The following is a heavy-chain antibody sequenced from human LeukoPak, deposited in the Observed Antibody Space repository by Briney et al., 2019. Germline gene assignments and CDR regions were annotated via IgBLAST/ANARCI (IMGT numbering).Heavy chain of an antibody. CDR2: INPTNGKT. CDR3: ARDHRTESDGYYFVNELWYFDL. Sequence: ASVKVSCKASGYSFRNYGMHWVRQAPGQRLEWVGWINPTNGKTKYSEKFQGRVTISRDTGASTVYMELSSVRSEDTAVYYCARDHRTESDGYYFVNELWYFDLWGRGTLVTVSS. D-gene: IGHD3-22*01. J-gene: IGHJ2*01. CDR1: GYSFRNYG. V-gene: IGHV1-3*01.